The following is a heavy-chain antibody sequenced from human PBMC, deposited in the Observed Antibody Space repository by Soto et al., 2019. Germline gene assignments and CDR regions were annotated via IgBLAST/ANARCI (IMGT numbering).Heavy chain of an antibody. CDR2: IYYSGST. CDR3: ARDWRYDGSGYYYGMDV. CDR1: GGSISSGDYY. Sequence: PSETLSLTCTVSGGSISSGDYYWSWIRQPPGKGLEWIGYIYYSGSTYYNPSLKSRVTISVDTSKNQFSLKLSSVTAADTAVYYCARDWRYDGSGYYYGMDVWGQGTTVTVSS. J-gene: IGHJ6*02. D-gene: IGHD3-22*01. V-gene: IGHV4-30-4*01.